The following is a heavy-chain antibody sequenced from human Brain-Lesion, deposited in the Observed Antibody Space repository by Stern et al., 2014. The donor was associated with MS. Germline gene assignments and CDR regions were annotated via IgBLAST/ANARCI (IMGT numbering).Heavy chain of an antibody. J-gene: IGHJ5*01. CDR3: ARGERWFDS. D-gene: IGHD3-10*01. Sequence: EVQLVESGGGLVQPGGSLRLSCAASGFTFSNYWMHWVRQAPGKGLVWVSRVNNDGRRTSYADSVKGRFTMSRDNAKNTLYLQMNSLRVEDPAIYYCARGERWFDSWGQGTLVTVSS. V-gene: IGHV3-74*02. CDR2: VNNDGRRT. CDR1: GFTFSNYW.